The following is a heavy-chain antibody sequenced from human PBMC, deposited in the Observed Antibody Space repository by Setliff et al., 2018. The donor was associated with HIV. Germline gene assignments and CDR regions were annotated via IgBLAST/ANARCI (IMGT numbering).Heavy chain of an antibody. CDR1: GYTFTSYD. CDR2: MNPNSGNT. D-gene: IGHD2-15*01. Sequence: ASVKVSCKTSGYTFTSYDINWVRQATAQGLEWMGWMNPNSGNTGSAQNFQGRPTITWNTSISTAYMELGSLGFDDTAVYFCARTRSGGSSVYYYYYMDVWGQGTAVTVSS. V-gene: IGHV1-8*03. J-gene: IGHJ6*03. CDR3: ARTRSGGSSVYYYYYMDV.